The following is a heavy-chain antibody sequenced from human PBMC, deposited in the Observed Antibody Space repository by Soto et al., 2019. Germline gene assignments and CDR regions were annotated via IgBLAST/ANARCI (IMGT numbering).Heavy chain of an antibody. V-gene: IGHV3-23*01. D-gene: IGHD6-13*01. CDR3: AKLGVRLATAGVDF. J-gene: IGHJ4*02. Sequence: GGSLRLSCAVSGFTFSSYVIYWIRQAPGRGLEWVSAISGSGGSTYYTDSVKGRFTISRDNSKDTLYFQMNSLRAEDTAVYYCAKLGVRLATAGVDFWGQGTLVTVSS. CDR1: GFTFSSYV. CDR2: ISGSGGST.